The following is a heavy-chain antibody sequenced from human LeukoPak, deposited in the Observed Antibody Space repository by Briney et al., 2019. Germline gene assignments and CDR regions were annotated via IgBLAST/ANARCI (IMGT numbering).Heavy chain of an antibody. CDR1: GFTFSSYN. D-gene: IGHD5-18*01. Sequence: GGSLRLSCAASGFTFSSYNMNWVRQAPGKGLEWVSFISSSSTYIYNADSVKGRFTISRDNAKNSLYLQMNSLRVEDTAVYYCARHVMLWLPDYWGQGTLVTVSS. CDR2: ISSSSTYI. J-gene: IGHJ4*02. V-gene: IGHV3-21*01. CDR3: ARHVMLWLPDY.